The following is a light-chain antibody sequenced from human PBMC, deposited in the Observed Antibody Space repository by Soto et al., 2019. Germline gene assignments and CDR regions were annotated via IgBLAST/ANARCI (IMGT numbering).Light chain of an antibody. Sequence: QSALTQPASVSGSPGQSITISCTGTSSDVGGYNFVSWYQQHPGKVPKLMLYNVYDRPSGISHRFSGSRSGNTTSLTISGLQAEDEAHYYCNSYTSSSTLVFGGGTKLTVL. V-gene: IGLV2-14*03. CDR1: SSDVGGYNF. CDR3: NSYTSSSTLV. CDR2: NVY. J-gene: IGLJ2*01.